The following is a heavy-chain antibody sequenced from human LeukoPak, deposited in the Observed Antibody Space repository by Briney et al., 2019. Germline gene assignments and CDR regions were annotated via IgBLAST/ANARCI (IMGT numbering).Heavy chain of an antibody. D-gene: IGHD3-22*01. CDR1: GGTFSSYA. CDR3: ARGPITMIVVATPYYFDY. V-gene: IGHV1-69*13. Sequence: SVKVSCKASGGTFSSYAISWVRQAPGQGLEWMGGIIPIFGTASYAQKFQGRVTITADESTSTAYMELSSLRSEDTAVYYCARGPITMIVVATPYYFDYWGQGTLVTVSS. J-gene: IGHJ4*02. CDR2: IIPIFGTA.